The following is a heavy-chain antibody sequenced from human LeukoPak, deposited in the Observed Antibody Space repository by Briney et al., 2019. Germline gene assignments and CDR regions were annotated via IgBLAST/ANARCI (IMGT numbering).Heavy chain of an antibody. J-gene: IGHJ4*02. V-gene: IGHV3-23*01. CDR2: ISGSGGST. D-gene: IGHD3-10*01. CDR1: GFTFSSYA. Sequence: GGSLRLSCAASGFTFSSYAMSWVRQAPGKGLEWVSAISGSGGSTYYADSVKGRFTISRDNSKNTLYLQMNSPRAEDTAVYYCAKATVVLLWFGELFHDDYWGQGTLVTVSS. CDR3: AKATVVLLWFGELFHDDY.